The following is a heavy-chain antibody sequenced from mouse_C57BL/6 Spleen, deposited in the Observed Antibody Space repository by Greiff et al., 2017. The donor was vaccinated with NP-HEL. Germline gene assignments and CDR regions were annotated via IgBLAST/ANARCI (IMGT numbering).Heavy chain of an antibody. CDR1: GFTFSSYA. J-gene: IGHJ3*01. CDR3: ARVRDYDWFAY. CDR2: ISDGGSYT. D-gene: IGHD2-4*01. Sequence: EVQLLQSGGGLVKPGGSLKLSCAASGFTFSSYAMSWVRQTPETRLEWVATISDGGSYTYYPDNVKGRFTLSRDNAKNNLYLQMRHLESEATAMYYCARVRDYDWFAYWGQGTLVTVSA. V-gene: IGHV5-4*01.